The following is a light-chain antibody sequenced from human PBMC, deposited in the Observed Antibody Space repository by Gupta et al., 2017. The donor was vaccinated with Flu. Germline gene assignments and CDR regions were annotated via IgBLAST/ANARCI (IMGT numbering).Light chain of an antibody. CDR2: AAS. Sequence: PSSLSASVGDRVTITCRASQRISSYLNWYQQKPGKAPKLLIYAASSLQSGVPSRFSGSGSGTDFTLTISRQQPEDFATYYCQQRDSSPITFGRGTKVEIK. CDR3: QQRDSSPIT. CDR1: QRISSY. J-gene: IGKJ4*01. V-gene: IGKV1-39*01.